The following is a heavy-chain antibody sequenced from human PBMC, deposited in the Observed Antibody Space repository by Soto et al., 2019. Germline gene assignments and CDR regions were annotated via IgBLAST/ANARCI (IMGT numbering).Heavy chain of an antibody. CDR2: IRSKAYGGTT. CDR1: GFTFNDYT. V-gene: IGHV3-49*04. Sequence: GGSLRLSCTASGFTFNDYTLSWVRQAPGKGREGVGFIRSKAYGGTTEYAASVKGRFTISRDDATSIAYLQMNGLKTEDTTVDYCTAGKLYPSLDFDYWGQGTLVTVSS. CDR3: TAGKLYPSLDFDY. D-gene: IGHD2-8*01. J-gene: IGHJ4*02.